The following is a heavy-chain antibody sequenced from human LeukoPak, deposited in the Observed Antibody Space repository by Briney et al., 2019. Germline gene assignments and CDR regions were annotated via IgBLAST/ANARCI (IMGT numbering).Heavy chain of an antibody. J-gene: IGHJ3*02. Sequence: PSETLSLTCTVSGGSTSSYYWSWLRQPAGKGLEGIGRIYTSGSTNYNPSLKSRVTMSVDTSKNQFSLKLSSVTAADTAVYYCARVAHRETHAFDIWGQGTMVTVSS. V-gene: IGHV4-4*07. CDR1: GGSTSSYY. CDR2: IYTSGST. CDR3: ARVAHRETHAFDI.